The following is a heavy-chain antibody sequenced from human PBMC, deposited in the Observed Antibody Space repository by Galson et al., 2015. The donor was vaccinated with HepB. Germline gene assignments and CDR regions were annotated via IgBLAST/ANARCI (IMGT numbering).Heavy chain of an antibody. V-gene: IGHV1-2*04. D-gene: IGHD1-26*01. J-gene: IGHJ4*02. Sequence: SGYTFNNYYLHWVRQAPGQGLEWMGWINPDIGDTIYAQKFQGWVTMTRDTSISTVYMELSRLKSDDTAVYYCARSPGGSYFFPDFWGQGTLVTVSS. CDR1: GYTFNNYY. CDR2: INPDIGDT. CDR3: ARSPGGSYFFPDF.